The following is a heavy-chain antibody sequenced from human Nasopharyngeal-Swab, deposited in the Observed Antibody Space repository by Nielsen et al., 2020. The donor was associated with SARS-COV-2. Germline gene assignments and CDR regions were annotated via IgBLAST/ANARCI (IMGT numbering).Heavy chain of an antibody. D-gene: IGHD3-22*01. CDR3: ARSLYYYYDSSGYSL. CDR2: IKQDGSEK. J-gene: IGHJ4*02. CDR1: GFTFSSYA. V-gene: IGHV3-7*01. Sequence: GGSLRLSCAASGFTFSSYAMSWVRQAPGKGLEWVANIKQDGSEKYYVDSVKGRFTISRDNAKNSLYLQMNSLRAEDTAVYYCARSLYYYYDSSGYSLWGQGTLVTVSS.